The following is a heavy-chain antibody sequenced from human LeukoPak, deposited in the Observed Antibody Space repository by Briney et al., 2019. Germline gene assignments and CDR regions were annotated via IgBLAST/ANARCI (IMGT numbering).Heavy chain of an antibody. Sequence: ASVKVSCKASGCTFSSYAISWVRQAPGQGLESMGRIIPIFGTANYAQKFQGRVTITADKSTSTAYMELSSLRSEDTAVYYCATLRFGESLDYWGQGTLVTVSS. D-gene: IGHD3-10*01. CDR3: ATLRFGESLDY. J-gene: IGHJ4*02. CDR1: GCTFSSYA. V-gene: IGHV1-69*06. CDR2: IIPIFGTA.